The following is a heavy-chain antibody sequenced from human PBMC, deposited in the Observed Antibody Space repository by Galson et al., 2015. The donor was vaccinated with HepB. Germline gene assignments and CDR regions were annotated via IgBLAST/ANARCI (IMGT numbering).Heavy chain of an antibody. D-gene: IGHD3-22*01. CDR3: ASPGEHYYDSSGYYRLNY. V-gene: IGHV3-33*08. J-gene: IGHJ4*02. Sequence: SLRLSCAASGFTFSSYGMHWVRQALGKGLEWVAVIWYDGSNKYYADSVKGRFTISRDNSKNTLYLQMNSLRAEDTAVYYCASPGEHYYDSSGYYRLNYWGQGTLVTVSS. CDR1: GFTFSSYG. CDR2: IWYDGSNK.